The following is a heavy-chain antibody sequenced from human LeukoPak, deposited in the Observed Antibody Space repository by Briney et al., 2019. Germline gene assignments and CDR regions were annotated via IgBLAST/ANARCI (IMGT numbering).Heavy chain of an antibody. J-gene: IGHJ4*02. CDR1: GFTSSSYW. D-gene: IGHD6-13*01. CDR3: ARGRSRWYSSSWYWGIHFDY. Sequence: GGSLRLSCAASGFTSSSYWMSWVRQAPGKGLEWVANIKQDGSEKYYVDSVKGRFTISRDNAKNSLYLQMNSLRAEDTAVYYCARGRSRWYSSSWYWGIHFDYWGQGTLVTVSS. CDR2: IKQDGSEK. V-gene: IGHV3-7*01.